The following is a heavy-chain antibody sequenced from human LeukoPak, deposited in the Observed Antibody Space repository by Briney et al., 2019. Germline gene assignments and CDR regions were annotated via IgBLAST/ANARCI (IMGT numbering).Heavy chain of an antibody. Sequence: SETLSLTCTVSGGSISSYYWSWIRQPAGKGLEWIGRIYTSGSTNYNPSLKSRVTMSVDTSKNQFSLKLSSVTAADTAVYYCARDGAGEAAADPYFDYWGQGTLVTVSS. J-gene: IGHJ4*02. V-gene: IGHV4-4*07. D-gene: IGHD6-13*01. CDR2: IYTSGST. CDR3: ARDGAGEAAADPYFDY. CDR1: GGSISSYY.